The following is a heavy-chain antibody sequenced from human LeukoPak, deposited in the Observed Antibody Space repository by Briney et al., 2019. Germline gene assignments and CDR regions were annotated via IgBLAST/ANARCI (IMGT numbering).Heavy chain of an antibody. V-gene: IGHV3-23*01. CDR1: GFTFSNYA. Sequence: GGSLRLSCAASGFTFSNYALTWVRQAPGRGLEWVSSISGAGPYYADSVKGRFSISRDNYKNTLYLQMSSLRAENTAVYYCARDPNGNYVGAFDFQRWGQGTLVTVSS. CDR2: ISGAGP. D-gene: IGHD4-17*01. CDR3: ARDPNGNYVGAFDFQR. J-gene: IGHJ1*01.